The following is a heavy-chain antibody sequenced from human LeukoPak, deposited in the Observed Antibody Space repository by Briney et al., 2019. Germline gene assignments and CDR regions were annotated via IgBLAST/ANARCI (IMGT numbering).Heavy chain of an antibody. CDR2: INEDGSEK. CDR3: ARHEGYKYGYEDY. Sequence: GGSLRLSCAASGFTFRSYWMTWVRQTPGKGLEWVANINEDGSEKYSVDSVKGRSTISRDNAQNSLYLQMNSLRAEDTAVYYCARHEGYKYGYEDYWGQGSLVTVSS. J-gene: IGHJ4*02. CDR1: GFTFRSYW. V-gene: IGHV3-7*03. D-gene: IGHD5-18*01.